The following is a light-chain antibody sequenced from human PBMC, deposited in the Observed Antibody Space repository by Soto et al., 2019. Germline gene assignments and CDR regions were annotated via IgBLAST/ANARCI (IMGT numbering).Light chain of an antibody. Sequence: DIQLTQSPSSLSASVGDRVTITCRASQSISIYLNWYQHKPGEAPKVLISSASTLRGGVPSRFSGTGSGTDFTLTISSLQPEDVATYYCQQTFSNLLSFGGGTKVEI. CDR1: QSISIY. J-gene: IGKJ4*01. CDR2: SAS. V-gene: IGKV1-39*01. CDR3: QQTFSNLLS.